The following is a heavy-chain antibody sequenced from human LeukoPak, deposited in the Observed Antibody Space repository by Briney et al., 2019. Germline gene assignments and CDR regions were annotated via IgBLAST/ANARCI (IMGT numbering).Heavy chain of an antibody. CDR2: INHSGST. CDR1: GGSFSGYY. D-gene: IGHD3-22*01. J-gene: IGHJ4*02. CDR3: ARTYDSSGYLRFDY. V-gene: IGHV4-34*01. Sequence: PSETLSLTCAVYGGSFSGYYWSWIRQPPGKGLEWIGEINHSGSTNYNPSLKSRATISVDTSKNQFSLKLSSVTAADTAVYYCARTYDSSGYLRFDYWGQGTLVTVSS.